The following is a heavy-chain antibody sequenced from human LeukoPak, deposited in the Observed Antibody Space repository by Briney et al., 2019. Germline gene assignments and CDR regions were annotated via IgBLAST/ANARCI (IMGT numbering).Heavy chain of an antibody. CDR1: GFTFSSYS. D-gene: IGHD6-6*01. CDR2: ISSSSSYI. Sequence: SGGSLRLSCAASGFTFSSYSMNWVRQAPGKGLEWVSSISSSSSYICYADSVKGRFTISRDNAKNSLYLQMNSLRAEDTAVYYCASPYSSSSDHDYWGQGTLVTVSS. CDR3: ASPYSSSSDHDY. J-gene: IGHJ4*02. V-gene: IGHV3-21*01.